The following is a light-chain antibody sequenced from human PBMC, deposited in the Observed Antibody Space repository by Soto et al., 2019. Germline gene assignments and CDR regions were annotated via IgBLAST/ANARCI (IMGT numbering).Light chain of an antibody. CDR2: ASS. V-gene: IGKV1-39*01. J-gene: IGKJ5*01. CDR1: QSINNY. CDR3: QQSYSTPTIT. Sequence: DIQMTQSPSSLSASVGDRVTITCRASQSINNYLNWYQQKPGKAPKFLIYASSSLQSGVPSRLSGSGSGKDFTLTISSLQPEEFATYYCQQSYSTPTITFGQGTPMEIK.